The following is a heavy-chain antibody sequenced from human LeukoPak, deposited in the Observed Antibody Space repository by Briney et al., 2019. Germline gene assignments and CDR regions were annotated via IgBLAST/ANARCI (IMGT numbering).Heavy chain of an antibody. CDR3: AILATTQLFDY. D-gene: IGHD5-12*01. J-gene: IGHJ4*02. CDR2: INPNSGGT. Sequence: ASVKVSCKASGYTFTDYYLHWVRQAPGQGLEWMGWINPNSGGTNYPQKFQGRVTMTRDTSISTAYRELSRLRSDDTAVYYCAILATTQLFDYWGQGTLVTVSS. CDR1: GYTFTDYY. V-gene: IGHV1-2*02.